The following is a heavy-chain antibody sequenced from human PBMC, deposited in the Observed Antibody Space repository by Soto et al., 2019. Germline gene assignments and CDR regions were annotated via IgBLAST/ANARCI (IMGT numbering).Heavy chain of an antibody. CDR1: GFTFSDYY. J-gene: IGHJ4*02. D-gene: IGHD2-2*01. CDR3: ARCSSTSCSLAPFDY. V-gene: IGHV3-11*01. CDR2: ISSSGSTI. Sequence: GGSLRLSCAASGFTFSDYYMSWIRQAPGKGLEWVSYISSSGSTIYYADSVKGRFTISRDNAKNSLYLQMNSLRAEDTAVYYCARCSSTSCSLAPFDYWGQGTLVTVSS.